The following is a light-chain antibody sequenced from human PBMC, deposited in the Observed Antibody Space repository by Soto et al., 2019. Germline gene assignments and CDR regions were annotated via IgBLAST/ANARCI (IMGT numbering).Light chain of an antibody. J-gene: IGKJ4*01. Sequence: DIQMTQSPSTLSGSVGDRVTITCQASQDISTYLNWYQQKPGKAPRLLIYDASNLETGVPSRFSGSGSGTDFTFTISSLQPEDIATYYCQQYDNLPLTFGGGTKVDI. V-gene: IGKV1-33*01. CDR3: QQYDNLPLT. CDR2: DAS. CDR1: QDISTY.